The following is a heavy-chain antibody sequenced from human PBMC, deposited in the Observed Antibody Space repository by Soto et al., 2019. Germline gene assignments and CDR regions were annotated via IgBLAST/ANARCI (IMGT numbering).Heavy chain of an antibody. Sequence: EVQLVESGGGLVKPGGSLSLSCAASGFTFSSYSMNWVRQAPGKGLEWVSSISSSSSYIYYADSVKGRFTISRDNAKNSLYLQMNSMSAEDTAVYCGARGGFGEYYFAYWGQGSLVTVSS. CDR1: GFTFSSYS. CDR2: ISSSSSYI. D-gene: IGHD3-10*01. CDR3: ARGGFGEYYFAY. J-gene: IGHJ4*02. V-gene: IGHV3-21*01.